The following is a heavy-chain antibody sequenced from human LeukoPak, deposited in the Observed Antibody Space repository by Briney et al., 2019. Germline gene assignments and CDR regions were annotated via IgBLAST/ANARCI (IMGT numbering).Heavy chain of an antibody. CDR2: INPNSGGT. CDR3: ARDTRNIWFGELVGAFDI. Sequence: ASVKVSCKASGYTFTGYYMHWVRQAPGQGLEWMGWINPNSGGTNYAQKFQGRVTMTRDTSISTAYMELSRLRSDDTAVYYCARDTRNIWFGELVGAFDIWGQGTMVTVSS. D-gene: IGHD3-10*01. J-gene: IGHJ3*02. V-gene: IGHV1-2*02. CDR1: GYTFTGYY.